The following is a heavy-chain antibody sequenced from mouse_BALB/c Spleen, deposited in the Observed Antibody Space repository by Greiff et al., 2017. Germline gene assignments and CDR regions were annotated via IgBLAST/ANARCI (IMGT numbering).Heavy chain of an antibody. CDR1: GYTFTSYW. J-gene: IGHJ2*01. D-gene: IGHD1-2*01. CDR3: ARRGITTAFDY. CDR2: IYPGDGDT. Sequence: VQLQQSGAELARPGASVKLSCKASGYTFTSYWMQWVKQRPGQGLEWIGAIYPGDGDTRYTQKFKGKATLTADKSSSTAYMQLSSLASEDSAVYYCARRGITTAFDYWGQGTTLTVSS. V-gene: IGHV1-87*01.